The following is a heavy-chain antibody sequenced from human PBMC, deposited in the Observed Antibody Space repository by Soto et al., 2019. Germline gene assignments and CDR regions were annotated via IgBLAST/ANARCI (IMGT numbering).Heavy chain of an antibody. Sequence: SETLSLTCTVSGGSFSGYFWTWIRQPPGKGLEWLAEINHSGITNYNPSVESRVSMSVDTSKNQFSLRLYSVTAADTAVYYCVRGPYNYNSRYFDYWGQGALVTVSS. J-gene: IGHJ4*02. D-gene: IGHD1-1*01. CDR3: VRGPYNYNSRYFDY. CDR2: INHSGIT. CDR1: GGSFSGYF. V-gene: IGHV4-34*01.